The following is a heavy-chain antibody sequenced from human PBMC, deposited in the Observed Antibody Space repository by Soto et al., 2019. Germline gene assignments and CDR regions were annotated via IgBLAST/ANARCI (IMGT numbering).Heavy chain of an antibody. CDR3: VRGQEVGAHFFDS. D-gene: IGHD2-15*01. Sequence: EVQLVESGGGLVQPGGSLRLTCAASGFTFRSFDFHWVRQATGKGLEWVATIGTIGDTYYPVSVKGRFTVSRENASSSVSLQMDSLRVGDTAVYFCVRGQEVGAHFFDSWGQGTPVTVSS. CDR2: IGTIGDT. CDR1: GFTFRSFD. V-gene: IGHV3-13*01. J-gene: IGHJ4*02.